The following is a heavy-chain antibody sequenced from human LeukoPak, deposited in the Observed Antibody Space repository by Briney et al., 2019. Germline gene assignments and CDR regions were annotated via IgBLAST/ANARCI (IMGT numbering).Heavy chain of an antibody. Sequence: GGSLRLSCAASGFTFSSYEMNWVRQAPGKGLEWVSYISISGSTTYFADSMKGRFTVSRDNAKNSLYLQMNSLRVDDTAVYYCARDGPPDYWGQGTLVTVSS. CDR1: GFTFSSYE. V-gene: IGHV3-48*03. CDR2: ISISGSTT. J-gene: IGHJ4*02. CDR3: ARDGPPDY.